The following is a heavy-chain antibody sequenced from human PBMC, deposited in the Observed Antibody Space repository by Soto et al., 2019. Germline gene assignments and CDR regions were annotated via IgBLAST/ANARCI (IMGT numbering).Heavy chain of an antibody. D-gene: IGHD6-13*01. J-gene: IGHJ6*02. CDR3: AIASSWSTTEYYYYYGMDV. V-gene: IGHV1-69*12. CDR2: IIPIFGTA. Sequence: QVQLVQSGAEVKKPGSSVKVSCKASGGTFSSYAISWVRQAPGQGLEWMGGIIPIFGTANYAQKFQGRVTIPADESTSTADKDPSSLRSEDTAVYYWAIASSWSTTEYYYYYGMDVWGQGTTVTVSS. CDR1: GGTFSSYA.